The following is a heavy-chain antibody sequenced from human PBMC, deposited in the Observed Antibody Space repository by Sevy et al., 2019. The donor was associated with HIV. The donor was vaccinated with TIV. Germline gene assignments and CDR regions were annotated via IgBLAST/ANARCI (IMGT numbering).Heavy chain of an antibody. CDR2: IRSKAYGGTT. V-gene: IGHV3-49*03. Sequence: GESLKISCTASGFTFGDYAMSWFRQAPGKGLEWVGFIRSKAYGGTTEYAASVKGRFTISRDDSKSIAYLQMNSLKTEDTAVYYCAGGGTRSWYGMDVWGQGTTVTVSS. J-gene: IGHJ6*02. CDR3: AGGGTRSWYGMDV. D-gene: IGHD1-1*01. CDR1: GFTFGDYA.